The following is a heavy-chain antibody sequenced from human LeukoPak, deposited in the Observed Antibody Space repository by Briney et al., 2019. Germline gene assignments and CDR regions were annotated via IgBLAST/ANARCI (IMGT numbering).Heavy chain of an antibody. D-gene: IGHD6-19*01. J-gene: IGHJ4*02. CDR1: GFTLSSYC. V-gene: IGHV3-30*18. CDR3: AKSYSSGWYYFDY. Sequence: RRSLRPSCAAAGFTLSSYCMDWVRPAPGKGLGWGAFMSYDGSNKYYADSVKGRFTISRDHSKNTLYLQMNSLRAEDTAVYYCAKSYSSGWYYFDYWGQGTLVTVSS. CDR2: MSYDGSNK.